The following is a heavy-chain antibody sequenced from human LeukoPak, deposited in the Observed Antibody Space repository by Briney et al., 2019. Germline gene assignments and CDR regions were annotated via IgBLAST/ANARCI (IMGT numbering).Heavy chain of an antibody. Sequence: GGSLRLSCAASGFTFSSYAMSWVRHAPGKGLGWVSAIIGGGGSTYYADSVKGRFTISRDNSKNTLFLQMNSLSAEHTAVYYCAKDPLGYCNSTSGSCGYWGQGTLVTVSS. CDR1: GFTFSSYA. V-gene: IGHV3-23*01. J-gene: IGHJ1*01. CDR2: IIGGGGST. D-gene: IGHD2-2*01. CDR3: AKDPLGYCNSTSGSCGY.